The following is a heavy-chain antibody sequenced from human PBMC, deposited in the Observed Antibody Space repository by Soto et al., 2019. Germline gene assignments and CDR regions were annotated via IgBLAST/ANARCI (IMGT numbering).Heavy chain of an antibody. J-gene: IGHJ4*02. CDR1: GGSFSGYY. D-gene: IGHD4-17*01. CDR3: ARGRDGGAAN. V-gene: IGHV4-34*01. Sequence: QVQLQQWGAGLLKPSETLSLTCAVYGGSFSGYYWSWIRQPPGKGLEWIGEINPSGSTNYTPSLKGRLTMSGDTPKNQFSRKLTSVTAADTAVYYCARGRDGGAANWGQGTLVTVSS. CDR2: INPSGST.